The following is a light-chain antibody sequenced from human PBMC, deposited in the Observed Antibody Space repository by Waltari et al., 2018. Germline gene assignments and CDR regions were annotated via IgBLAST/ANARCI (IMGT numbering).Light chain of an antibody. V-gene: IGLV1-44*01. Sequence: QSVLTQPPSASGTPGQRVTISCAGGTSHIATNTVNWYQHLPGTAPKLLIYSNIQRPSGVPDRFSGSQSGTSASLAISGLQSEDEGDYYCSAWDDALNGYLFGGGTKLTVL. J-gene: IGLJ3*02. CDR2: SNI. CDR1: TSHIATNT. CDR3: SAWDDALNGYL.